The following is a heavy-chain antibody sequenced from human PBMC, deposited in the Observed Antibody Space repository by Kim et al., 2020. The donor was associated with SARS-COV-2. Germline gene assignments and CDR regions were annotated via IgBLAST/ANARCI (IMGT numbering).Heavy chain of an antibody. Sequence: SETLSLTCSVSGGSIRSGGKFWTWIRQHPAKGLEWIGYISNSGNSHYSPSRRSRVSISLQTSENQFSLELTSVTAADTAVCYWARGQPLDCWGQGSLVTVSS. V-gene: IGHV4-31*03. CDR2: ISNSGNS. CDR1: GGSIRSGGKF. CDR3: ARGQPLDC. J-gene: IGHJ4*02. D-gene: IGHD2-2*01.